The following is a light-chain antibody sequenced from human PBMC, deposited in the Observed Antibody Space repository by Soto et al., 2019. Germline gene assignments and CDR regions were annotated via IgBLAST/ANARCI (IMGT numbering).Light chain of an antibody. J-gene: IGLJ1*01. V-gene: IGLV3-21*02. CDR3: QVWDRVSESYV. Sequence: SSEPSHPPSASLAPGQTARITCGGFNIGNKSVHWYQQKPGQAPVLVVYDDSERPSGIPERFSGSNSGNTATLTISRVEAGDEADYYCQVWDRVSESYVFGTGTKVTVL. CDR1: NIGNKS. CDR2: DDS.